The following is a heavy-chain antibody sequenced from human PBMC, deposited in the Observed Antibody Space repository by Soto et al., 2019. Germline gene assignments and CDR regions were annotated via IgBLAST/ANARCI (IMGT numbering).Heavy chain of an antibody. CDR2: IIPSFGTA. J-gene: IGHJ4*02. CDR3: ARGLDQPPVGLYFDT. CDR1: GGTFNSYL. Sequence: QVQLVQSGAEVKNPGSSVKVSCKTSGGTFNSYLIDWVRQAPGQGLEWMGGIIPSFGTAKYAQKFQGRLMITADKSTTTAYMELRTLTSEDTAVYYCARGLDQPPVGLYFDTWGQGTLVTVSS. V-gene: IGHV1-69*06. D-gene: IGHD2-2*01.